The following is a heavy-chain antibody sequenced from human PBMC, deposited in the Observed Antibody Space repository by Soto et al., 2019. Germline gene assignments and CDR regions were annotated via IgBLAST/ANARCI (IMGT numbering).Heavy chain of an antibody. CDR1: GGSISSYY. J-gene: IGHJ5*02. CDR3: ARVDNGYSNWFDP. D-gene: IGHD5-12*01. V-gene: IGHV4-59*01. Sequence: SETLSLTCTVSGGSISSYYWSWIRQPPGKGLEWIGYIYYSGSTNYNPSLKSRVTISVDTSKNQFSLKLSSVTAADTAVYYCARVDNGYSNWFDPWGQGTLVTVSS. CDR2: IYYSGST.